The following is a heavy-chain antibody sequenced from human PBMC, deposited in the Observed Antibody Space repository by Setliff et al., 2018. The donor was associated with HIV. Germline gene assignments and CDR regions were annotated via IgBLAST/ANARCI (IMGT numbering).Heavy chain of an antibody. Sequence: ASVKVSCKASGYTFTSYAMHWVRQAPGQRLEWMGWINAGNGNTKYSQKFQGRVTITRDTSAITAYMELSSLRSEDTAGYYCARAAGVPPVHTPFRYYYYMAVWGKGTTVTV. CDR3: ARAAGVPPVHTPFRYYYYMAV. CDR2: INAGNGNT. CDR1: GYTFTSYA. D-gene: IGHD2-2*01. V-gene: IGHV1-3*01. J-gene: IGHJ6*03.